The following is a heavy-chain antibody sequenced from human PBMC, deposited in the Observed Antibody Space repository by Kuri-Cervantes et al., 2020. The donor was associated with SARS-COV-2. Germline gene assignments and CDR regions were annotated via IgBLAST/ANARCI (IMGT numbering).Heavy chain of an antibody. Sequence: SCTVSGGPISSCSYYWSWIRQPAGKGLEWIGRIYTSGSTNYNPSLKSRGTISVDTSKTQFSLKLSSVTAADTAVYYCAREMYDYVWGSYRDIGGYFDYWGQGTLVTVSS. CDR3: AREMYDYVWGSYRDIGGYFDY. V-gene: IGHV4-61*02. D-gene: IGHD3-16*02. CDR2: IYTSGST. CDR1: GGPISSCSYY. J-gene: IGHJ4*02.